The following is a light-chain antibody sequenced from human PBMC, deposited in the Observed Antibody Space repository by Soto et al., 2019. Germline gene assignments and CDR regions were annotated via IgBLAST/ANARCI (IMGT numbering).Light chain of an antibody. CDR1: SSDVGAYNY. CDR3: TSYAGTSSFFYV. V-gene: IGLV2-8*01. CDR2: EVS. Sequence: QSVLTQPPSASGSPGQSVTISCTGTSSDVGAYNYVSWYQQHPGKAPKLIIYEVSKRPSGVPDRFSGSKSGNTASLTVSGLQAEDEADYYCTSYAGTSSFFYVFGAGTKLTVL. J-gene: IGLJ1*01.